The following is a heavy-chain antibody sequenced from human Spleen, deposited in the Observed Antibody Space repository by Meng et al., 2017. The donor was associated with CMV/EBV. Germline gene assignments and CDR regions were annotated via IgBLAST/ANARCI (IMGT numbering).Heavy chain of an antibody. CDR2: ISYDGSNK. CDR1: GFTFSSYA. J-gene: IGHJ5*02. Sequence: GGSLRLSCAASGFTFSSYAMHWVRQAPGKGLEWVAVISYDGSNKYYTDSVKGRFTISRDNSKNTLYVQMNSLRAEDTAVYYCARAAGWFDPWGQGTLVTVSS. CDR3: ARAAGWFDP. V-gene: IGHV3-30-3*01. D-gene: IGHD3-10*01.